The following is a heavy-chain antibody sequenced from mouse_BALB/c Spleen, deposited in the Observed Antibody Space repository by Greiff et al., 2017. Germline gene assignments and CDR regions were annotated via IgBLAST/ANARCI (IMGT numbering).Heavy chain of an antibody. CDR1: GYTFTSYW. J-gene: IGHJ2*01. CDR2: IDPSDSYT. CDR3: AREGGMITTTGDFGY. Sequence: VQLQQPGAELVKPGASVKLSCKASGYTFTSYWMHWVKQRPGQGLEWIGEIDPSDSYTNYNQKFKGKATLTVDKSSSTAYMQLSSLTSEDSAVYYCAREGGMITTTGDFGYWGQGTTLTVSS. V-gene: IGHV1-69*02. D-gene: IGHD2-4*01.